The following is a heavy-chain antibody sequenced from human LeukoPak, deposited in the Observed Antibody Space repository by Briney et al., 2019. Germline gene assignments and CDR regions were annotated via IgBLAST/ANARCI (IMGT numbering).Heavy chain of an antibody. V-gene: IGHV4-39*01. D-gene: IGHD1-26*01. J-gene: IGHJ4*02. CDR1: GGFISGSSYY. Sequence: SETLSLTCTVSGGFISGSSYYWGWIRQPPGKGLEWIGSIYYSGSTYYNPSLKSRVTISVDTSKNQFSLKLNSVTATDTAVYYCAIAGGRAATFDYWGQGTLVTVSS. CDR3: AIAGGRAATFDY. CDR2: IYYSGST.